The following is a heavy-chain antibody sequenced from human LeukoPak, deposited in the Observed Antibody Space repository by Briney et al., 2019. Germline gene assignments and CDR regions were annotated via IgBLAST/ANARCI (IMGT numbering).Heavy chain of an antibody. V-gene: IGHV4-59*01. J-gene: IGHJ4*02. CDR2: ISYSGST. Sequence: SETLSLTCTVSGGPSSSYYWSWIRQSPGKGLEWIGYISYSGSTNYSPSLKSRVTISVDTSKNQFSLRLSSVTAADTAVYYCARVRSSGWSTLFDYWGQGTLVTVSS. CDR3: ARVRSSGWSTLFDY. D-gene: IGHD6-19*01. CDR1: GGPSSSYY.